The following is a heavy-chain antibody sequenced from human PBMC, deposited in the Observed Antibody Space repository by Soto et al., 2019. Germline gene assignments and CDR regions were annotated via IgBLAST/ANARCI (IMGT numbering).Heavy chain of an antibody. Sequence: GGSLRLSCVASGFTFSNYAMSWVRQAPGKGLEWVSVVSGGGGSTYYADSVKGRFTISRDNSKNTLYLQMNSLRAEDTAVYFCAKERYSSSWYVGDDWGQGTLVTVSS. CDR2: VSGGGGST. CDR3: AKERYSSSWYVGDD. V-gene: IGHV3-23*01. CDR1: GFTFSNYA. J-gene: IGHJ4*02. D-gene: IGHD6-13*01.